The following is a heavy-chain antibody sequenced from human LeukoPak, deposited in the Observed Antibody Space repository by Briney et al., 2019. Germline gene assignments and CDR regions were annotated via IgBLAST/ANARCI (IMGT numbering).Heavy chain of an antibody. J-gene: IGHJ4*02. CDR1: GYTFASYG. Sequence: GAPVKVSCKASGYTFASYGISWVRQAPGQGLEWMGWISAYNGNTNYAQKLQGRVTMTTDTSTSTAYMELRSLRSDDTAVYYCARVEPYYYDSSTTIDYWGQGTLVTVSS. D-gene: IGHD3-22*01. CDR2: ISAYNGNT. V-gene: IGHV1-18*04. CDR3: ARVEPYYYDSSTTIDY.